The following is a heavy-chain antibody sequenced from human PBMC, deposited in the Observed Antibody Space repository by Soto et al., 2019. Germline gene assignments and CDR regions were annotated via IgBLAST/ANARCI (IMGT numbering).Heavy chain of an antibody. J-gene: IGHJ4*02. CDR1: GGSISSSY. D-gene: IGHD6-19*01. Sequence: PSETLSLTCTVSGGSISSSYWGWIRQPPGKGLEWIGNIYYSGTSYSYPSLKGRVTMSVDTSKNQFSMRLSSMTAADTAVYYCTDMRGQWLPRDWGRGIMVTVSS. CDR2: IYYSGTS. V-gene: IGHV4-59*04. CDR3: TDMRGQWLPRD.